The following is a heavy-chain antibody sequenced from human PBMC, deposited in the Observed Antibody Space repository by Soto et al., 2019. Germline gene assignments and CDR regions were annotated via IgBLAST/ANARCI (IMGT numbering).Heavy chain of an antibody. J-gene: IGHJ4*02. Sequence: GGSLRLSCAGSGFTFSAYAMTWVRQAPGMGLEWVSTISGSSGSTYYADSVKVRFTISRDNPKNTLNLQMNSLRAEDTAVYYCAKDRAYGSGSSAGTVLDYWGQGTLVTVSS. CDR3: AKDRAYGSGSSAGTVLDY. CDR2: ISGSSGST. V-gene: IGHV3-23*01. CDR1: GFTFSAYA. D-gene: IGHD3-10*01.